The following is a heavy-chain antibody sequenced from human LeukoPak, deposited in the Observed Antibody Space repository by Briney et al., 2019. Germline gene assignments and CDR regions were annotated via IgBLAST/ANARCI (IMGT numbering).Heavy chain of an antibody. CDR3: ASPGGHYDSSGYYSFDY. CDR2: IYYSGST. CDR1: GGSISSSSYF. Sequence: SETLSLTCTVSGGSISSSSYFWGWVRQPPGKGPEWIGSIYYSGSTYSNPSLKSRVTISVDTSKNQFSLKLSSVTAADTAVYYCASPGGHYDSSGYYSFDYWGQGTLVTVSS. J-gene: IGHJ4*02. V-gene: IGHV4-39*01. D-gene: IGHD3-22*01.